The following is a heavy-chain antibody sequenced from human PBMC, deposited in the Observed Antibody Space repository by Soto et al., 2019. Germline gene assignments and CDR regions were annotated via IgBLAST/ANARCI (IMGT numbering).Heavy chain of an antibody. CDR1: GYAFSNND. V-gene: IGHV1-8*01. D-gene: IGHD2-21*01. J-gene: IGHJ5*02. CDR2: MNPNSGTG. CDR3: ARMATYGTLNWFDP. Sequence: GASVKVSCKASGYAFSNNDISWVRQATGQGLEWMGWMNPNSGTGGYAQKFQGRVTMTRDTSTSTAYMELSSLTSDGTAIYYCARMATYGTLNWFDPWGQGTLVTVSS.